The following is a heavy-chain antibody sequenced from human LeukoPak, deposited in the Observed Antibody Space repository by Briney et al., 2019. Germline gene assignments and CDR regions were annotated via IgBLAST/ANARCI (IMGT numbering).Heavy chain of an antibody. V-gene: IGHV3-30*09. CDR3: ASVGNDSGWHDAFGYFDS. J-gene: IGHJ4*02. D-gene: IGHD6-19*01. CDR1: GFNFSNNL. Sequence: GGSLRLSCAASGFNFSNNLLHWVRQAPGKGLECVAVSSFNGVHKFYADSVKGRFVISGDNSKNTLFLQMNSLRTEDTASYYCASVGNDSGWHDAFGYFDSWGQGVLVTVSS. CDR2: SSFNGVHK.